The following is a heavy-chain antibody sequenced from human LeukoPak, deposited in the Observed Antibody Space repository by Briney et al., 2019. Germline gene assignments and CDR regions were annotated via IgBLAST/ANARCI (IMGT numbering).Heavy chain of an antibody. CDR3: VRALRSALDY. Sequence: GGSLRLSCAASGFPFRTSWMHWVRQAPGKGLVWVSRIDDDGRTTTYADSVKGRFTVSRDNAKSTLFLEMKSLRAEDTAMYYCVRALRSALDYWGQGTLVTVSS. CDR1: GFPFRTSW. J-gene: IGHJ4*02. D-gene: IGHD1-26*01. V-gene: IGHV3-74*01. CDR2: IDDDGRTT.